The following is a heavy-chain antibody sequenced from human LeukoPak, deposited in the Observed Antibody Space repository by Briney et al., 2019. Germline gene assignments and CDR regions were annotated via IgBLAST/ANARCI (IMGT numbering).Heavy chain of an antibody. Sequence: GGSLRLSCAASGFTFSSYAMSWVRQAPGKGLEWVSAISGSGGSTYYADSVKGRFTISRDNSKNTLYLQMNSLRAEDTAVYYCAKGNSPRRITGTTDYWGQGTLVTVSS. V-gene: IGHV3-23*01. D-gene: IGHD1-20*01. CDR1: GFTFSSYA. J-gene: IGHJ4*02. CDR2: ISGSGGST. CDR3: AKGNSPRRITGTTDY.